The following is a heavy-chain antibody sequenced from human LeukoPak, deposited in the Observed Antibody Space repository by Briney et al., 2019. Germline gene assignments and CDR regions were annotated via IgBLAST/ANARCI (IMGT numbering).Heavy chain of an antibody. CDR3: ARGLYDYVWGSYRLKWFDP. CDR1: GASISNYY. CDR2: INHSGST. V-gene: IGHV4-34*01. Sequence: SETLSLTCTVSGASISNYYWSWIRQPPGKGLEWIGVINHSGSTNYNPSLKSRVTISVDTSKNQFSLKLSSVTAADTAVYYCARGLYDYVWGSYRLKWFDPWGQGTLVAVSS. J-gene: IGHJ5*02. D-gene: IGHD3-16*02.